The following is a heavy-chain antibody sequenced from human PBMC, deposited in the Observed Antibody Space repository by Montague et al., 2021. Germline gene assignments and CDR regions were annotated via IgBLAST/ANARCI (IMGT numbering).Heavy chain of an antibody. CDR3: ARDSPVVEPWVGEHKGAFDV. CDR2: VYKRGDT. J-gene: IGHJ3*01. V-gene: IGHV4-4*07. Sequence: SETLSLTCTVSGDSISSYEYYWTWIRQPAGRGLEWIGRVYKRGDTNTNPSLRSRLTLSVDTSKTHFSLTLTSVTAADTAVYFCARDSPVVEPWVGEHKGAFDVWGQGTMVTVSS. CDR1: GDSISSYEYY. D-gene: IGHD3-10*01.